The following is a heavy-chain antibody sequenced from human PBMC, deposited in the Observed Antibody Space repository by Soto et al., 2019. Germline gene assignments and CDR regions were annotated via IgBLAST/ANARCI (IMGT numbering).Heavy chain of an antibody. CDR2: IIPIFGTA. J-gene: IGHJ6*02. CDR3: ARHSRLGYCSGGSCYNYYYGMDV. D-gene: IGHD2-15*01. Sequence: SVKVSCKASGGTFSSYAISWVRQAPGQGLEWMGGIIPIFGTANYAQKFQGRVTITADKSTSTAYMELSSLRSEDTAVYYCARHSRLGYCSGGSCYNYYYGMDVSGQGTTVTVS. CDR1: GGTFSSYA. V-gene: IGHV1-69*06.